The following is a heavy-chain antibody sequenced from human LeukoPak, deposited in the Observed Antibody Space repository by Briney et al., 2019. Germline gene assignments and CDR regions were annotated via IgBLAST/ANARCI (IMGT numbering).Heavy chain of an antibody. CDR3: ARGRYSSSSGRYFDL. V-gene: IGHV3-13*01. J-gene: IGHJ2*01. Sequence: GGSLRLSCAASGFTFSSYDMHWVRQATGKGLEWVSAIGTAGDTYYPGSVKGRFTISRENAKNSLYLQMNSLRAGDTAVYYCARGRYSSSSGRYFDLWGRGTLVTVPS. CDR1: GFTFSSYD. D-gene: IGHD6-6*01. CDR2: IGTAGDT.